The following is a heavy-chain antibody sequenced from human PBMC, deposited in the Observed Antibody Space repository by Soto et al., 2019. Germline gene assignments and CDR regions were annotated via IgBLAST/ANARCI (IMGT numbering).Heavy chain of an antibody. CDR1: GGTFSSYA. V-gene: IGHV1-69*13. Sequence: SVKVSCKASGGTFSSYAISWVRQAPGQGLEWMGGIIPIFGTANYAQKFQGRVTITADESTSTAYMELSSLRSGDTAVYYCARWDAYYDILTGYLLRYYYYGMDVWGQGTTVTVSS. CDR3: ARWDAYYDILTGYLLRYYYYGMDV. D-gene: IGHD3-9*01. CDR2: IIPIFGTA. J-gene: IGHJ6*02.